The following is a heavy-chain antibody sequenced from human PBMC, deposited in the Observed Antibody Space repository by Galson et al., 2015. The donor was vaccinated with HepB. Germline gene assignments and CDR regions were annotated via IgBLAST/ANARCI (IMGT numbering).Heavy chain of an antibody. CDR1: GGSISSSSYY. CDR2: IYYSGST. CDR3: ASPLHCTNGVCYTFNAFDI. Sequence: SETLSLTCTVSGGSISSSSYYWGWIRQPPGKGLEWIGSIYYSGSTYYNPSLKSRVTISVDTSKNQFSLKLSSVTAADTAVYYCASPLHCTNGVCYTFNAFDIWGQGTMVTVSS. J-gene: IGHJ3*02. D-gene: IGHD2-8*01. V-gene: IGHV4-39*01.